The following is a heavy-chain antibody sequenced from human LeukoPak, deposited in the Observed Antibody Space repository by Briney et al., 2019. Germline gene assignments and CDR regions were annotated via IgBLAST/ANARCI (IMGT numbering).Heavy chain of an antibody. D-gene: IGHD6-13*01. Sequence: SETLSLTCAVYGGSFSGYYWSWIRQPPGEGLEWIGEINHSGSTNYNPSLKSRVTISVDTSKNQFSLKLSSVTAADTAVYYCATAAAGARGWFDPWGQGTPVTVSS. CDR3: ATAAAGARGWFDP. CDR1: GGSFSGYY. V-gene: IGHV4-34*01. J-gene: IGHJ5*02. CDR2: INHSGST.